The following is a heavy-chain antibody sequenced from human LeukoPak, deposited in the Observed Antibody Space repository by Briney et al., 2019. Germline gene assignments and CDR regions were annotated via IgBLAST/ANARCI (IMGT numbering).Heavy chain of an antibody. CDR3: ARDTDPDY. J-gene: IGHJ4*02. CDR2: MNQDGSQK. Sequence: GGSLRLSCAASGFXFSSYWMTWVRQAPGKGLEWVANMNQDGSQKYYVDSVKGRFTISRDNAKNSLYLLMNSLRAEDTAVYYCARDTDPDYWGQGTLVTVSS. CDR1: GFXFSSYW. V-gene: IGHV3-7*05.